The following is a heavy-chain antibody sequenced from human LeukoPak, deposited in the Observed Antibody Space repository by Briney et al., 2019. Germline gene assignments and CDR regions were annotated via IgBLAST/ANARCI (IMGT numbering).Heavy chain of an antibody. CDR2: IHYSGST. J-gene: IGHJ4*02. CDR1: GDSISSYY. V-gene: IGHV4-59*12. CDR3: ARLRFLEWLPHPFDY. D-gene: IGHD3-3*01. Sequence: PSETLSLTCTVSGDSISSYYWSWIRQPPGKGLEWIGYIHYSGSTNYNPSLKSRVTISVDTSKNQFSLKLSSVTAADTAVYYCARLRFLEWLPHPFDYWGQGTLVTVSS.